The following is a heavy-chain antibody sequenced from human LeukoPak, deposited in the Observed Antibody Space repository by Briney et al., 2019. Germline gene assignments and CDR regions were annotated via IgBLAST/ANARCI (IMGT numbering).Heavy chain of an antibody. CDR2: IKSKTHGGTT. Sequence: GGSLRLSCAASGFTFSSNSMKWVRQAPGKGLEWVGRIKSKTHGGTTDYAAAVKGRFTISRDDSKSTLYLQMNSLKTEDTALYYCTTWNYDILTGYSIWGQGTLDTVSS. CDR1: GFTFSSNS. J-gene: IGHJ4*02. CDR3: TTWNYDILTGYSI. D-gene: IGHD3-9*01. V-gene: IGHV3-15*07.